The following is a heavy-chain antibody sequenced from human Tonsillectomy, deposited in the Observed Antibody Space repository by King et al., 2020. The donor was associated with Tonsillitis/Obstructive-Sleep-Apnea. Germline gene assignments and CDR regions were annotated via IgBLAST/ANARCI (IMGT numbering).Heavy chain of an antibody. CDR2: IWYDGSNK. V-gene: IGHV3-33*01. CDR3: ARVVVPAATYYYYYYYMDV. CDR1: GFTFSSYG. J-gene: IGHJ6*03. Sequence: VQLVESGGGVGQPGKSLRLSCAASGFTFSSYGMHWVRQAPGKGLEWGAVIWYDGSNKYYADSVKGRFTISRDNSKNTLYLQMNSLRAEDTAVYYCARVVVPAATYYYYYYYMDVWGKGTTVTVSS. D-gene: IGHD2-2*01.